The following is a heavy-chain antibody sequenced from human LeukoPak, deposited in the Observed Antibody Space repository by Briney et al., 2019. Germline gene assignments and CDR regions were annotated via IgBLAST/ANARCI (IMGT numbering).Heavy chain of an antibody. CDR3: ARGVVDSGEIAY. V-gene: IGHV1-2*02. CDR1: GHTFSGYY. Sequence: ASVKVSCKASGHTFSGYYMYWVRQAPGQGLEWMGWMNPNSGGTNYAQKFQGRVTMTRDTSINTAYMELSRLISEDTAVYYCARGVVDSGEIAYWGQGTLVTVSS. J-gene: IGHJ4*02. D-gene: IGHD1-26*01. CDR2: MNPNSGGT.